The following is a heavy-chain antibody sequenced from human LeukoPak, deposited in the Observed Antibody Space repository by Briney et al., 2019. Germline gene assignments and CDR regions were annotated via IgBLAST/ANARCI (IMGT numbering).Heavy chain of an antibody. CDR2: IYSGGST. D-gene: IGHD3-10*01. CDR3: ARDDPKPYYYGSGSYYHTPIDY. V-gene: IGHV3-66*01. J-gene: IGHJ4*02. Sequence: GGSLRLSCAASGFTVSSNYMSWVRQAPGEGLEWVSVIYSGGSTYYADSVKGRFIISRDNSKNTLYLQMNSLRAEDTAVYYCARDDPKPYYYGSGSYYHTPIDYWGQGTLVTVSS. CDR1: GFTVSSNY.